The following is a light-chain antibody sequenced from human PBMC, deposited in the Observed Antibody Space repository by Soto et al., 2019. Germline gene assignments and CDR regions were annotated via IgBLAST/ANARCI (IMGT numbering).Light chain of an antibody. CDR2: WAS. V-gene: IGKV4-1*01. CDR3: QQYYSTPPLT. CDR1: QSVLYSSNNKNY. Sequence: DIVMTQSPDSLAVSRGERSTINCKSSQSVLYSSNNKNYLAWYQQKPGQPPKLLIYWASTREAGVPDRFSGSGSGTDFTRTISSLQAEAGAVYYCQQYYSTPPLTVGGGTKVEIK. J-gene: IGKJ4*02.